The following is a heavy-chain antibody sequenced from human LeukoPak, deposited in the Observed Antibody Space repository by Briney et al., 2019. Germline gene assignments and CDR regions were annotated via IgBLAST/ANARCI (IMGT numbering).Heavy chain of an antibody. D-gene: IGHD4-17*01. J-gene: IGHJ4*02. V-gene: IGHV3-33*06. CDR2: IWYDGSNK. CDR1: GFIFSSYG. Sequence: PGGSLRLSCAASGFIFSSYGMHWVRQAPGKGLEWVAVIWYDGSNKYYADSVKGRFTISRDNSKNTLYLEMNSLRAEDTAVYYCAKCETTVTTSGGDYWGQGTLVTVSS. CDR3: AKCETTVTTSGGDY.